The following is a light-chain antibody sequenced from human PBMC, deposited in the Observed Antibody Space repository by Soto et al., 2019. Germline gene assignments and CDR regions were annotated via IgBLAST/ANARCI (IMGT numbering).Light chain of an antibody. Sequence: QSALTQPPSASGSPGQSVTISCTGTNNDVGGYNYVSWYQQHPGKAPKLMIYEVSKRPSGVPDRFSGSKSGNTASLTVSGLQAEDEADYYCSSYAGGNNLVFGGGTKLTVL. CDR2: EVS. J-gene: IGLJ2*01. V-gene: IGLV2-8*01. CDR3: SSYAGGNNLV. CDR1: NNDVGGYNY.